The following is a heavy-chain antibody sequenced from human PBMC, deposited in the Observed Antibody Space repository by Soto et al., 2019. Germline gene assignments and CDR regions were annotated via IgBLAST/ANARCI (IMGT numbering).Heavy chain of an antibody. CDR3: ASRKLVGANYYYYYGMDV. CDR2: IIPIFGTA. D-gene: IGHD1-26*01. V-gene: IGHV1-69*13. CDR1: GGTFSSYA. J-gene: IGHJ6*02. Sequence: GASVKVSCKASGGTFSSYAISWVRQAPGQGLEWMGGIIPIFGTANYAQKFQGRVTITADESTSTAYMELSSLRSEDTAVYYCASRKLVGANYYYYYGMDVWGQGTTVTVSS.